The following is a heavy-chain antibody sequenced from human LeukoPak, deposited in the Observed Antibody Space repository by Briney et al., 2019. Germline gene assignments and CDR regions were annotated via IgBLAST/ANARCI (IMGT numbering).Heavy chain of an antibody. CDR3: ARHPSKEYFDL. CDR2: IYYSGST. J-gene: IGHJ2*01. V-gene: IGHV4-39*01. Sequence: PSETLSLTCTVSGGSIRSSSHYWGWIRQPPGKGLEWIGSIYYSGSTYYNPSLKSRVTISVDTSKNQFSLKLSSVTAADTAVYYCARHPSKEYFDLWGRGTLVTVSS. CDR1: GGSIRSSSHY. D-gene: IGHD4-11*01.